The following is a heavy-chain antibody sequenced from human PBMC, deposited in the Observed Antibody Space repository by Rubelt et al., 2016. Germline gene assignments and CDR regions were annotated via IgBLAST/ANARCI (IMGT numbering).Heavy chain of an antibody. CDR3: AKVSWLATHFDY. CDR2: GST. D-gene: IGHD6-19*01. V-gene: IGHV3-23*01. Sequence: GSTYYADSVKGRFTISRDNSKNTLYLQMNSLRAEDTAVYYCAKVSWLATHFDYWGQGTLVTVSS. J-gene: IGHJ4*02.